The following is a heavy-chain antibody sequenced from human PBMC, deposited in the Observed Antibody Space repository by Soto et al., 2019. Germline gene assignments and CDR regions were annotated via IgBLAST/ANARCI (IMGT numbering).Heavy chain of an antibody. D-gene: IGHD3-10*01. J-gene: IGHJ4*02. CDR3: TRGYPMVRGVIPYYFDY. CDR2: ISYDGSNK. Sequence: QVQLVESGGGVVQPGRSLRLSCAASGFTFSSYGMHWVRQAPGKGLEWVAVISYDGSNKYYADSVKGRFTIPRDNSKTTLYPQLSSLRTADTAVYYCTRGYPMVRGVIPYYFDYCGQGTPVTVSS. V-gene: IGHV3-30*03. CDR1: GFTFSSYG.